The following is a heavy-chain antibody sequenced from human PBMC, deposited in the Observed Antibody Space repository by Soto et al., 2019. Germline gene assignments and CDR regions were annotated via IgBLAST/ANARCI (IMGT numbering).Heavy chain of an antibody. CDR2: INPSAGST. J-gene: IGHJ4*02. V-gene: IGHV1-46*03. CDR3: ARETPPRWFGEMNYYFDY. CDR1: GYTFTSHY. Sequence: GASVKVSCKASGYTFTSHYMHWVRQAPGQGLEWMGIINPSAGSTTYAQKFQGRVTMTRDTSTGTVYMELSSLRSEDTAVYYCARETPPRWFGEMNYYFDYWGQGTQVTVSS. D-gene: IGHD3-10*01.